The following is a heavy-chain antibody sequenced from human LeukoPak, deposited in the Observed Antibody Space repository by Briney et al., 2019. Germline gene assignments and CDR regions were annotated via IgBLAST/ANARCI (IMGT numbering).Heavy chain of an antibody. CDR1: GGTFSSYA. V-gene: IGHV1-69*04. CDR2: IIPILGIA. D-gene: IGHD3-22*01. Sequence: PVASVKVSCKASGGTFSSYAISWVRQAPGQGLEWMGRIIPILGIANYAQKFQGRVTITADKSTSTAYMELSSLRSEDTAVYYCARNKLSGDSSGYYDYWGQGTLVTVSS. CDR3: ARNKLSGDSSGYYDY. J-gene: IGHJ4*02.